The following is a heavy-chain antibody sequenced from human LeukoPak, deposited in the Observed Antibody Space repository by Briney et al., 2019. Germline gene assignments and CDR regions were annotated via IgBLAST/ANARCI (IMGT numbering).Heavy chain of an antibody. J-gene: IGHJ6*02. V-gene: IGHV4-4*07. CDR3: ARADPYDFWSGYSHYYYYGMDV. Sequence: SETLSLTCTVSGGSISSYYWSWIRQPAGKGPEWIGRIYTSGSTNYNPSLKSRVTMSVDTSKNQFSLKLSSVTAADTAVYYCARADPYDFWSGYSHYYYYGMDVWGQGTTVTVSS. CDR2: IYTSGST. D-gene: IGHD3-3*01. CDR1: GGSISSYY.